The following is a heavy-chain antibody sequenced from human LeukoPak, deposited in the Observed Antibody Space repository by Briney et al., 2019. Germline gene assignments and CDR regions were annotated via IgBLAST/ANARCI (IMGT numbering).Heavy chain of an antibody. V-gene: IGHV4-59*01. J-gene: IGHJ4*02. CDR3: ARDTTNVYYYDTSGYDH. CDR2: IYYSGST. D-gene: IGHD3-22*01. Sequence: SETLSLTCTVSGGSISSYYWSWIRQPPGKGLEWIGYIYYSGSTKYNPSLKSRVTISVGTSKNQFSLKLSSVTAADTAVYYCARDTTNVYYYDTSGYDHWGQGTLVTVSS. CDR1: GGSISSYY.